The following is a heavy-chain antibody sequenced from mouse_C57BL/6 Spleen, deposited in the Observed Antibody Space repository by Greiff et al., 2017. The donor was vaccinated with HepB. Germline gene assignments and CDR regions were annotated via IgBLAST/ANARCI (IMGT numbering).Heavy chain of an antibody. J-gene: IGHJ3*01. CDR1: GYTFTDYY. D-gene: IGHD3-1*01. CDR2: INPNNGGT. V-gene: IGHV1-26*01. CDR3: ARGGLDLPPFAY. Sequence: EVQLQQSGPELVKPGASVKISCKASGYTFTDYYMNWVKQSHGKSLEWIGDINPNNGGTSYNQKFKGKATLTVDKSSSTAYMELRSLTSEDSAVYYCARGGLDLPPFAYWGQGTLVTVSA.